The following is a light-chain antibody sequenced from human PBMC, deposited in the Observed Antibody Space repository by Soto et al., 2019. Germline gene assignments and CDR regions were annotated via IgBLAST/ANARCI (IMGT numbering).Light chain of an antibody. CDR3: SSYAGSSNV. CDR1: SSDIGAYNY. V-gene: IGLV2-8*01. Sequence: QSALTQPPSASGSPGQSVTIACTGTSSDIGAYNYVSWYQHHPGKAPKLMIYEVTERASGVPDRFSGSRSGNTASLTVSGLQADDEADYYCSSYAGSSNVFGTGTKLTVL. J-gene: IGLJ1*01. CDR2: EVT.